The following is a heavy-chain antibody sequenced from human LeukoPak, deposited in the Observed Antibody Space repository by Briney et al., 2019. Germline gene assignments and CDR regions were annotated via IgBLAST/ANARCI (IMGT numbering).Heavy chain of an antibody. CDR3: ARHGVGYCSGGSCYSGVYYFDY. D-gene: IGHD2-15*01. CDR1: GVAFSGYY. CDR2: INHTGST. J-gene: IGHJ4*02. V-gene: IGHV4-34*01. Sequence: SETLSLTCAVYGVAFSGYYWGWIRQPPGKGLEWVGEINHTGSTDYNTSPTRLVTISVETPKNQFSLMLSSVTAADTAVYYCARHGVGYCSGGSCYSGVYYFDYWGQGPLVTVS.